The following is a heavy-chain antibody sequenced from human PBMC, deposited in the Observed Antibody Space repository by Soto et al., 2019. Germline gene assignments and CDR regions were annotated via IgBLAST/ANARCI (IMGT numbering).Heavy chain of an antibody. J-gene: IGHJ3*02. V-gene: IGHV1-46*01. CDR3: ATEGIVVVVAATPNAFDI. CDR2: IHPSGGST. Sequence: ASVKVSCRASVYTFTSYYMHWVRQAPGQGLEWMGIIHPSGGSTSYAQKFQARVTMTRDTSTSTVYMELSSLRSEDTAVYYCATEGIVVVVAATPNAFDIWGQGTMVTV. D-gene: IGHD2-15*01. CDR1: VYTFTSYY.